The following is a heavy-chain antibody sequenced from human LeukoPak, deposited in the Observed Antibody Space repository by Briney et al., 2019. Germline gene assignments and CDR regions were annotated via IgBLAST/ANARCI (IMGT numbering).Heavy chain of an antibody. J-gene: IGHJ4*02. D-gene: IGHD2-2*01. Sequence: GGSLRLSCAASGFTFDDYGMSWVRQAPGKGLEWVSSISSNNRYIYYADSVKGRFTISRDNAKSSLYLQMNSLRAEDTAIYYCARGLPATLLDYWGQGTLVTVSS. CDR2: ISSNNRYI. V-gene: IGHV3-21*04. CDR3: ARGLPATLLDY. CDR1: GFTFDDYG.